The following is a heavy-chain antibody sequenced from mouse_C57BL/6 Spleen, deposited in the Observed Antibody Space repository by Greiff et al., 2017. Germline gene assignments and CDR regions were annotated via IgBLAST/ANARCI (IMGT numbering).Heavy chain of an antibody. D-gene: IGHD2-2*01. J-gene: IGHJ4*01. CDR2: ISRGSSSS. CDR3: ARMVTTYDAMDY. V-gene: IGHV5-17*01. CDR1: GFTFSDYG. Sequence: EVKLVESGGGLVRPGGSLTLSCAASGFTFSDYGMHWVRQAPEKGLEWVAYISRGSSSSYYADTVKGRFTISRDNDKNTLFLQMLSLRSEDTAMYYCARMVTTYDAMDYWGQGTSVTVSS.